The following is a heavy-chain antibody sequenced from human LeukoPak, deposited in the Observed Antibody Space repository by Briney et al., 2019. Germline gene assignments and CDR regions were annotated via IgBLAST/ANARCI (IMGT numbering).Heavy chain of an antibody. V-gene: IGHV4-34*01. CDR1: GGSFSGYY. CDR2: INHSGRT. D-gene: IGHD6-13*01. CDR3: ARGRSRGYFDY. Sequence: SETLSLTCAVYGGSFSGYYWSWIRQPPGKGLEWIGEINHSGRTNYNPSLKSRVTISVDTSKNQFSLKLSSVTAAGTAVYYCARGRSRGYFDYWGQGTLVTVSS. J-gene: IGHJ4*02.